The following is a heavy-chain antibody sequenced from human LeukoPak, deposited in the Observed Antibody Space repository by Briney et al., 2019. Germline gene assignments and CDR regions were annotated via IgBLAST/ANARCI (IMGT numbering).Heavy chain of an antibody. Sequence: ASVKVSCKASGYTFTSYDINWVRQATGQGLEWMGWMNPNSGNTGYAQKFQGRVTITRNTSISTAYMELSSLRSEDTAVYYCARGLGATRDYYYYMDVWGKGTTVTVSS. CDR1: GYTFTSYD. J-gene: IGHJ6*03. V-gene: IGHV1-8*03. CDR2: MNPNSGNT. D-gene: IGHD1-26*01. CDR3: ARGLGATRDYYYYMDV.